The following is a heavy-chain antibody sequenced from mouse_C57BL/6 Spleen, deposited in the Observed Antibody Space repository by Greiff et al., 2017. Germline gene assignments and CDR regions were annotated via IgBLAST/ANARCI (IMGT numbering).Heavy chain of an antibody. D-gene: IGHD1-1*01. CDR2: IYPAGGST. CDR3: ARSVAAKMDV. Sequence: QVQLQQPGAELVMPGASVKLSCKASGYTFTSYWIPWVKQRPGQGLEWIGEIYPAGGSTNYNQKFKGKATLTVDKSSSTAYMQLSSLTSEDSAVYYCARSVAAKMDVWGTGTTLTVSS. J-gene: IGHJ1*03. CDR1: GYTFTSYW. V-gene: IGHV1-69*01.